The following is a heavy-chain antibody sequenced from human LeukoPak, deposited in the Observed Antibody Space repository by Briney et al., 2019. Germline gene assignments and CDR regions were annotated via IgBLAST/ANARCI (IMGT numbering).Heavy chain of an antibody. CDR1: GYTFANFG. J-gene: IGHJ2*01. D-gene: IGHD1-26*01. V-gene: IGHV1-18*01. CDR2: ISVYNGNT. CDR3: ARGTRGRGDWYFDL. Sequence: ASVKVSCKASGYTFANFGITWVRQAPGQGLEWMGWISVYNGNTNYAQKLQGRVTMSADTSTSTAYMELRSLTSDDTAVYYCARGTRGRGDWYFDLWGRGTLVTVSS.